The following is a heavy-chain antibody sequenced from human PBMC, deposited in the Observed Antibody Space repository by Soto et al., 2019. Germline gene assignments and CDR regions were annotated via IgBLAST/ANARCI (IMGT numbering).Heavy chain of an antibody. J-gene: IGHJ3*02. V-gene: IGHV4-59*01. Sequence: SETLSLTCTVSGGSISSYYWSWIRQPPGKGLEWIGYIYYSGSTNYNPSLKSRVTISVDTSKNQFSLKLSSVTAADTAVYYCARGWAAAGTWDDAFDIWGPGTMLTVSS. CDR1: GGSISSYY. CDR2: IYYSGST. D-gene: IGHD6-13*01. CDR3: ARGWAAAGTWDDAFDI.